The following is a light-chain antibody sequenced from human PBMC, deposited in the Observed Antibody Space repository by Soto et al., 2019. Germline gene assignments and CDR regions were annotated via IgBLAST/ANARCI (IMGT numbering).Light chain of an antibody. V-gene: IGKV3-11*01. Sequence: EIVLTQSPATLSLSPGERATLSCRASQSVSSYLAWYQHKPGQAPRLLIYDASKRATGIPARFSGSGSGTAVTPLISSLVPDDFAVYYCQQRSNWPPPWTFGQGTRVEIK. CDR2: DAS. CDR3: QQRSNWPPPWT. CDR1: QSVSSY. J-gene: IGKJ1*01.